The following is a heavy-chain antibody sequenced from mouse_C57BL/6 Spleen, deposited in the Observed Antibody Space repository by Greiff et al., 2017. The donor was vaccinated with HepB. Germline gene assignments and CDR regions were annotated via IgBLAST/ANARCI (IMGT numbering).Heavy chain of an antibody. CDR3: ARKGDYYGSGDWFAY. CDR2: IYWDDDK. J-gene: IGHJ3*01. D-gene: IGHD1-1*01. Sequence: QVTLKVSGPGILQSSQTLSLTCSFSGFSLSTSGMGVSWIRQPSGKGLEWLAHIYWDDDKRYNPSLKSRLTISKDTSRNQVFLKITSVDTADTATYYCARKGDYYGSGDWFAYWGQGTLVTVSA. V-gene: IGHV8-12*01. CDR1: GFSLSTSGMG.